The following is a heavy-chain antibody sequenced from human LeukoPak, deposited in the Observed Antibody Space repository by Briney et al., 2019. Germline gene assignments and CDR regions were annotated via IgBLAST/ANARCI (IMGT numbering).Heavy chain of an antibody. CDR1: GFTFSTYA. J-gene: IGHJ1*01. Sequence: GGSLRLSCSASGFTFSTYAMNWVRQAPGKGLEYVSAISLNGGSTYYADSVKGRFTISRDNSKNTLYLQMSSLRPEDTAVYYCSRLGHLSGYFQHWGQGTLVTVSS. D-gene: IGHD4-11*01. CDR2: ISLNGGST. CDR3: SRLGHLSGYFQH. V-gene: IGHV3-64D*06.